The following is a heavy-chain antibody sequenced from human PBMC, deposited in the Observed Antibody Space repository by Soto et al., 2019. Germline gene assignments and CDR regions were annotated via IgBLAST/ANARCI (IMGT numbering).Heavy chain of an antibody. J-gene: IGHJ3*02. Sequence: VKVSCKASGYTFTSYGISCVRQAPGQGLEWMGWISAYNGNTNYAQKLQGRVTMTTDTSTSTAYMELRSLRSDDTAVYYCARVQLERPDAFDIWGQGTMVTVSS. V-gene: IGHV1-18*01. CDR1: GYTFTSYG. CDR3: ARVQLERPDAFDI. CDR2: ISAYNGNT. D-gene: IGHD1-1*01.